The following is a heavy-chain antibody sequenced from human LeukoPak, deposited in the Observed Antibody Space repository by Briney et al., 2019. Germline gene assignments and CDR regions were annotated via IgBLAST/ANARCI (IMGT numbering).Heavy chain of an antibody. J-gene: IGHJ3*02. CDR3: AREPGIGYAFDI. V-gene: IGHV3-7*01. CDR2: IKQDGSEK. CDR1: GFTCTSSW. Sequence: GGSLRLSCVVSGFTCTSSWMTWVRQAPGKGREWVANIKQDGSEKHYVDSVKGRFTISRDNAKNSLYLQMNSLRAEDTAVYYCAREPGIGYAFDIWGQGTVVTVSS. D-gene: IGHD3-10*01.